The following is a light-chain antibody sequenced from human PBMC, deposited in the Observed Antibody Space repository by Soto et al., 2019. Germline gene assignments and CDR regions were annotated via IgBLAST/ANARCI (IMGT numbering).Light chain of an antibody. CDR1: QTVRNNY. V-gene: IGKV3-20*01. CDR3: QQFSSYPLT. J-gene: IGKJ4*01. Sequence: EFVLTQSPCTLSLSPRQRAPLSCRASQTVRNNYLAWYQQKPGQAPRLLIYDASSRATGIPDRFSGGGSGTDFTLTISRLEPEDFAVYYCQQFSSYPLTFGGGTKVDI. CDR2: DAS.